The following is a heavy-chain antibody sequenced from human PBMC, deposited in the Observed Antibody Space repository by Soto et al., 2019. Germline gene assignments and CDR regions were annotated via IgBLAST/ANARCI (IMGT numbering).Heavy chain of an antibody. Sequence: EVQLVESGGGLVQPGRSLRLSCTASGFTFGDYAMSWVRQAPGKGLEWVGFIRSKAHGGTTEYAASVKGRYTISRDDSKSIAYLQMNSLKTEDTAVYYCTAGKLYPSLDFDYWGQGTLVTVSS. D-gene: IGHD2-8*01. CDR2: IRSKAHGGTT. CDR3: TAGKLYPSLDFDY. CDR1: GFTFGDYA. V-gene: IGHV3-49*04. J-gene: IGHJ4*02.